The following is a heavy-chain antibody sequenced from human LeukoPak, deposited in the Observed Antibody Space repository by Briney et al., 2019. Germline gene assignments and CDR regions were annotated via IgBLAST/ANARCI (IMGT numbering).Heavy chain of an antibody. V-gene: IGHV3-53*01. J-gene: IGHJ4*02. CDR2: IYSGGST. Sequence: PGGSLRLSCAASGFTVSSNYMSWVRQAPGKGLEWVSVIYSGGSTYYADSVKGRFTISRDNSKNTLYLQMNSLRAEDTAVYYCARDLPFYSGSYSSFGCWGQGTLVTVSS. CDR1: GFTVSSNY. D-gene: IGHD3-10*01. CDR3: ARDLPFYSGSYSSFGC.